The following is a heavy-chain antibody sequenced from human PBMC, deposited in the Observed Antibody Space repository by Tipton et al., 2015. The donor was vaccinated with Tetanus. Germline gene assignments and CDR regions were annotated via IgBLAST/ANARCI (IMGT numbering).Heavy chain of an antibody. CDR3: ARDGGSYYTDY. V-gene: IGHV1-46*01. CDR1: GYTFINHN. Sequence: QVQLVQSGPEVKKPGASVKVSCQASGYTFINHNMHWVRQAPGQGLEWMGIIIPRGGNTRHAQKFQGRVTMTRDTSTSTVYMELSSLRSEDTAVYYCARDGGSYYTDYWGQGTLVTVSS. CDR2: IIPRGGNT. J-gene: IGHJ4*02. D-gene: IGHD1-26*01.